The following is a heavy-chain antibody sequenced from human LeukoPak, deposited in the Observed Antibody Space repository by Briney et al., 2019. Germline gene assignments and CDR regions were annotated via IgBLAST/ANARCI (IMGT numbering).Heavy chain of an antibody. CDR3: AKGSDYYGSGSYFNSNWFDP. D-gene: IGHD3-10*01. CDR2: VSGSGGSI. CDR1: GFTFSTYA. J-gene: IGHJ5*02. V-gene: IGHV3-23*01. Sequence: GGSLRLSCAASGFTFSTYAMSWVRQAPGKGLEWVSTVSGSGGSIFYADSVKGRFTISRDNSKNTLYLQMSSLRAEDTAVYFCAKGSDYYGSGSYFNSNWFDPWGQGTLVTVSS.